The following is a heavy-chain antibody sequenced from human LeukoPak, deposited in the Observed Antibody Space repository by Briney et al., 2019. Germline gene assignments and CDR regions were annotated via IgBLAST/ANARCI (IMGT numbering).Heavy chain of an antibody. CDR3: ARVGSYCSGGSCYPYYYYYGMDV. D-gene: IGHD2-15*01. J-gene: IGHJ6*02. V-gene: IGHV4-34*01. Sequence: PSETLSLTCAVYGGSFSGYYWSWIRQPPGKGLEWIGEINHSGSTNYNPSLKSRVTISVDTSKNQFSLKLSSVTAADTAVYYCARVGSYCSGGSCYPYYYYYGMDVWGQGTTVTVS. CDR1: GGSFSGYY. CDR2: INHSGST.